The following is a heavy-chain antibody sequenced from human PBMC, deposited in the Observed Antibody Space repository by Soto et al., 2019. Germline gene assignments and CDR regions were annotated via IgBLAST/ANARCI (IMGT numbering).Heavy chain of an antibody. V-gene: IGHV1-18*01. Sequence: GSVKVCFKASGYTFTSYGISLVRQAPGQGLEWMGWISAYNGNTNYAQKLQGRVTMTTDTSTSTAYMELRSLRSDDTAVYYCARGYCSGGSCYSEPDVGFDPWGQGTMVTVSS. J-gene: IGHJ5*02. D-gene: IGHD2-15*01. CDR3: ARGYCSGGSCYSEPDVGFDP. CDR2: ISAYNGNT. CDR1: GYTFTSYG.